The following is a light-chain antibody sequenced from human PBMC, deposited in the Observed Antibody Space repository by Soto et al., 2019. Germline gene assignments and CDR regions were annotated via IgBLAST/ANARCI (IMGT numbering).Light chain of an antibody. CDR2: GAS. Sequence: EIVMTQSPATLSVSPGERVTLSCRASQSFRSNLAWYQQKPGQSPRLLIYGASNRATGIPARFGGSGSGTEFTLTISSLQSEDFAVYYCQQYNNWPWTFGQGTKVEIK. CDR1: QSFRSN. V-gene: IGKV3-15*01. J-gene: IGKJ1*01. CDR3: QQYNNWPWT.